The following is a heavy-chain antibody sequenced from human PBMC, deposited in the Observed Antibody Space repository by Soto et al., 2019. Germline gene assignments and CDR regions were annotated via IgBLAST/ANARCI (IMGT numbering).Heavy chain of an antibody. CDR3: ARVRWAHLYFDS. CDR2: INSIGNT. V-gene: IGHV4-4*07. CDR1: GGSIRPYY. Sequence: QVQLQESGPGLVKPSETLSLTCNVSGGSIRPYYWSWIRQAAGKGLEWLGRINSIGNTNFNPSLKNRIKMSLDASNNQFSLNLTSVTAADTAIYYCARVRWAHLYFDSWGHGTLVSVFS. J-gene: IGHJ4*03. D-gene: IGHD1-26*01.